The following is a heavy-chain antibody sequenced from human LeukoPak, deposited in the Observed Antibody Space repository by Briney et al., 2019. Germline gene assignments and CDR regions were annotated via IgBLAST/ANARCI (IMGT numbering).Heavy chain of an antibody. CDR2: IYPHDSDT. D-gene: IGHD6-19*01. J-gene: IGHJ4*02. Sequence: GESLKISCKGSGYSFTNYWIGWVRQMPGKVVELMWIIYPHDSDTRYSPSFQGQVTISADKSISTAYLQCSSLKASDTAIYYCARHVDNSGWLFWGQGTVVTVSS. CDR1: GYSFTNYW. CDR3: ARHVDNSGWLF. V-gene: IGHV5-51*01.